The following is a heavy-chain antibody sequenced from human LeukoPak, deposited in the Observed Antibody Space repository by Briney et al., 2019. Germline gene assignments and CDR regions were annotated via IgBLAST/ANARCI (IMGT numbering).Heavy chain of an antibody. CDR2: IGPDVYST. J-gene: IGHJ4*02. D-gene: IGHD3-22*01. V-gene: IGHV3-23*01. Sequence: GGSLRLLCGASGFILSIYAMKGVRQAPGKGVEWVSLIGPDVYSTPFVDSVTRRFTISRDNSKNTLYLQMNSLRVEDTAVHFCAKDLDSTGYWGSENYWGQGALVTVSS. CDR1: GFILSIYA. CDR3: AKDLDSTGYWGSENY.